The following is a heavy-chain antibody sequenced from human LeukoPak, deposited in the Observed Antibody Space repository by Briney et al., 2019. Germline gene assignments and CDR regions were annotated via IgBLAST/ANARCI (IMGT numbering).Heavy chain of an antibody. Sequence: SETLSLTCTVSGGSISSSTYYWGWIRQSPGKGLEYIGSINYSGTTYYNPSLRSRVTISVDTSKNQFSLKLSSVTAADTAVYYCARGSPYHYWGQGTLVTVSS. V-gene: IGHV4-39*01. CDR1: GGSISSSTYY. J-gene: IGHJ4*02. CDR2: INYSGTT. CDR3: ARGSPYHY. D-gene: IGHD2-2*01.